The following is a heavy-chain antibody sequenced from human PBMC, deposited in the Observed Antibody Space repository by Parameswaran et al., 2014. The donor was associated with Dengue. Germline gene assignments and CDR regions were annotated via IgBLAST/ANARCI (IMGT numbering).Heavy chain of an antibody. Sequence: SWVRQAPGQGLEWMGGIIPIFGTANYAQKFQGRVTITADESTSTAYMELSSLRSEDTAVYYCASHETSNYYDSSGYVIWGQGTMVTVSS. V-gene: IGHV1-69*01. CDR2: IIPIFGTA. CDR3: ASHETSNYYDSSGYVI. D-gene: IGHD3-22*01. J-gene: IGHJ3*02.